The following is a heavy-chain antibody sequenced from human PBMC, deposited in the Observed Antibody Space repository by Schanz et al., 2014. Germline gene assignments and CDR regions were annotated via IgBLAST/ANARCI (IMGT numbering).Heavy chain of an antibody. J-gene: IGHJ4*02. D-gene: IGHD3-22*01. Sequence: VQLVESGGDLVKPGGSLRLSCEASGFTFSNYGMNWVRQAPGKGLEWVSRMIGSGSSVFYADSVKGRFTISRDNLKNTVYLQMNSLRAGDTAVYYCAKDGRLPYYGTGSDFDYWGQGTLVAVSS. CDR1: GFTFSNYG. V-gene: IGHV3-23*04. CDR3: AKDGRLPYYGTGSDFDY. CDR2: MIGSGSSV.